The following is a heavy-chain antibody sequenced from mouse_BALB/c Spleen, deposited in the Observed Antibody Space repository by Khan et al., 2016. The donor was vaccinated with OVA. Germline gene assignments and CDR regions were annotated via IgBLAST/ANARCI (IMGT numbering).Heavy chain of an antibody. Sequence: VQLKESGPELVEPGASVKMSCKASGYTFTNYVMHWVKQKPGQGLEWIGYINPYNAGTRYNEKFKGKATLTSDISSTTAYMELSSLTSEDSAVYYCAREASSWDFYFPYWGQGTLVTVST. V-gene: IGHV1S136*01. CDR1: GYTFTNYV. CDR2: INPYNAGT. J-gene: IGHJ3*01. D-gene: IGHD4-1*01. CDR3: AREASSWDFYFPY.